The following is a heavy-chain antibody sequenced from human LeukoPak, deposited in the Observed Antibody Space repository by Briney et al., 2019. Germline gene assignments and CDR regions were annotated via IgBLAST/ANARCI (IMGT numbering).Heavy chain of an antibody. Sequence: SETLSLACSVSGGSINSFYWSWIRHPPGKGLEWIGYIHSNGGTNYNPSLKSRVTMSVDTSRNQFSLKLNSVTAADSAVYFCARHVSGIYGSRGDFDYWGQGTLVTVSS. V-gene: IGHV4-59*08. D-gene: IGHD3-10*01. CDR2: IHSNGGT. J-gene: IGHJ4*02. CDR1: GGSINSFY. CDR3: ARHVSGIYGSRGDFDY.